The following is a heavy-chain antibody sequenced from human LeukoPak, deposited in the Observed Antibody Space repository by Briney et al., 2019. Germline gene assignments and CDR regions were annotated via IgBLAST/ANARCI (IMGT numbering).Heavy chain of an antibody. V-gene: IGHV3-23*01. CDR1: GFTFSNYW. J-gene: IGHJ4*02. Sequence: GGSLRLSCAASGFTFSNYWMHWVRQAPGKGLEWVAGISRNGGTTHYADSVKGRFTISRDNSKNTLYMQMDTLRVEDTAVYYCARDHKMATVTDYWGQGILVTVSS. CDR2: ISRNGGTT. CDR3: ARDHKMATVTDY. D-gene: IGHD5-24*01.